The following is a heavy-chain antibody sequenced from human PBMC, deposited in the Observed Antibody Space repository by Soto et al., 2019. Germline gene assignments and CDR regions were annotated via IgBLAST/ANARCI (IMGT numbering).Heavy chain of an antibody. V-gene: IGHV3-23*01. D-gene: IGHD4-17*01. CDR3: AKGPTTVTTDYYYYGMDV. J-gene: IGHJ6*02. Sequence: ESGGGLVQPGGSLRLSCAASGFTFSSYAMSWVRQAPGKGLEWVSAISGSGGSTYYADSVKGRFTISRDNSKNTLYLQMNSLRAEDTAVYYCAKGPTTVTTDYYYYGMDVWGQGTTVTVSS. CDR1: GFTFSSYA. CDR2: ISGSGGST.